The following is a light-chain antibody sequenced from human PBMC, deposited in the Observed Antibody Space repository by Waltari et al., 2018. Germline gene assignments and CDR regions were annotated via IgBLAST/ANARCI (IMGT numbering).Light chain of an antibody. Sequence: QSALTQPRSVSGSPGQSVTISCTGTSSDVGGYNYVSWYQQHPGKTPKLIIYDVTKRSSGGPDRFYGSKSGNKASLTISGLQAEDEADYYCCSYGGSYSFVVFGGGTKLTVL. CDR1: SSDVGGYNY. V-gene: IGLV2-11*01. CDR3: CSYGGSYSFVV. J-gene: IGLJ2*01. CDR2: DVT.